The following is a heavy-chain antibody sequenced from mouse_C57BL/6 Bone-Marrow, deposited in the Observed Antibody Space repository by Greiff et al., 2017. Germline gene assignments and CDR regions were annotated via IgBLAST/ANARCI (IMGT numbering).Heavy chain of an antibody. CDR2: ISNGGGST. J-gene: IGHJ4*01. CDR1: GFTFSDYY. CDR3: ARHGSSFYYYAMDY. D-gene: IGHD1-1*01. Sequence: EVQLVESGGGLVQPGGSLKLSCAASGFTFSDYYMYWVRQTPEKRLEWVAYISNGGGSTYYPDTVKGRFTLSRDNAKNTLYLQMIRLKSEDTAMYYCARHGSSFYYYAMDYWGQGTSVTVSS. V-gene: IGHV5-12*01.